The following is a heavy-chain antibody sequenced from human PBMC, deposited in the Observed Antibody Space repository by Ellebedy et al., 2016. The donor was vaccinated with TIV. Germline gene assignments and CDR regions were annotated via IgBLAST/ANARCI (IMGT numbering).Heavy chain of an antibody. CDR1: GFTFSSNY. CDR3: AKDQLGGGTYLWGTFDY. CDR2: IQSGGSS. V-gene: IGHV3-53*01. J-gene: IGHJ4*02. Sequence: GESLKISCAASGFTFSSNYMSWVRQAPGKGLEWVSVIQSGGSSYYEESVKGRLTISRDNSKNTLYQQMNSLMAEDAAVYYCAKDQLGGGTYLWGTFDYWGQGTLVTVSS. D-gene: IGHD1-26*01.